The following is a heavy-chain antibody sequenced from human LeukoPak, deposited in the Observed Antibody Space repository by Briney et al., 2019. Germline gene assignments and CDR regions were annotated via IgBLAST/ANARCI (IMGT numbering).Heavy chain of an antibody. CDR1: GGTFSSYA. Sequence: GASVKVSCKASGGTFSSYAISWVRQAPGQGLEWMGGIIPIFGTANYAQKFQGRVTITTDESTSTAYMELSSLRSEDTAVYYCARAVTYYYDSSGYYAFDIWGQGTMVTVSS. D-gene: IGHD3-22*01. J-gene: IGHJ3*02. V-gene: IGHV1-69*05. CDR3: ARAVTYYYDSSGYYAFDI. CDR2: IIPIFGTA.